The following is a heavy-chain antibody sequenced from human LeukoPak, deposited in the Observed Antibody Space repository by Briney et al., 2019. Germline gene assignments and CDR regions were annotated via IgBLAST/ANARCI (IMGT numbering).Heavy chain of an antibody. CDR2: ISNSGST. CDR3: ARGHWTGARGWFDP. V-gene: IGHV4-61*03. Sequence: SETLSLTCTVSAGSVSSASYYWSWIRQPPGKGLEWIGYISNSGSTNYNPSLRGRVTTSVDTSKNHFSLKLTSVTAADTAVYYCARGHWTGARGWFDPWGQGTLVTVSS. J-gene: IGHJ5*02. D-gene: IGHD3/OR15-3a*01. CDR1: AGSVSSASYY.